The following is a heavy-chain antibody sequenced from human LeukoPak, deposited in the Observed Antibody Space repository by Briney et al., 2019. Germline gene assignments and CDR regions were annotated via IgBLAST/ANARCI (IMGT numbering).Heavy chain of an antibody. D-gene: IGHD5-24*01. V-gene: IGHV3-20*04. CDR3: ARGDGYNDAEYLQH. Sequence: PGGSLRLSCETSGFTFVDFGLSWVRQAPGKGLEWISGINWDGSITDYADSVKGRFTMSRDNARNSLYLQMDSLRVEDTAVYYCARGDGYNDAEYLQHWGQGTLVTVS. CDR1: GFTFVDFG. CDR2: INWDGSIT. J-gene: IGHJ1*01.